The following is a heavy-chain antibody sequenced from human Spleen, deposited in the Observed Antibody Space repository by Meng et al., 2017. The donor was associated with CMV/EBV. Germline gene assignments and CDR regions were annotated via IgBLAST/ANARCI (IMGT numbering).Heavy chain of an antibody. Sequence: SETLSLTCAVYGGSFSGYYWSWIRQPPGKGLEWIGEINHSGSTNYNPSLKSRVTISVDTSKNQFSLKLSPVTAADTAVYYCAKGEDQLPADAFDIWGQGTMVTVSS. CDR2: INHSGST. CDR3: AKGEDQLPADAFDI. CDR1: GGSFSGYY. D-gene: IGHD2-2*01. J-gene: IGHJ3*02. V-gene: IGHV4-34*01.